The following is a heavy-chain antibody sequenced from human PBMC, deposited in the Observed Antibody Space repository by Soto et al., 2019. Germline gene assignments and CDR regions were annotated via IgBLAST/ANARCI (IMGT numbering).Heavy chain of an antibody. V-gene: IGHV3-30*18. CDR2: ISYDGSNK. CDR1: GFTFSSFG. Sequence: PGVPMRLSYAASGFTFSSFGMHWVRQAPGKGLEWVAVISYDGSNKYYADSVKGRFTISRDNSKNTLYLQMNSLRAEDTAVYYCAKGVVAATNYYYYGMDVWGQGTTVTVSS. J-gene: IGHJ6*02. D-gene: IGHD2-15*01. CDR3: AKGVVAATNYYYYGMDV.